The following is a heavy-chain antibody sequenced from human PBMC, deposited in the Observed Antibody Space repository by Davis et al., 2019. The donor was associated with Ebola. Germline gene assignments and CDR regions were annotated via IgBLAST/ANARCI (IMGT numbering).Heavy chain of an antibody. Sequence: GESLKISCAASGFTFSSYSMNWVRQAPGKGLEWVSSISSSSSYIYYADSVKGRFTISRDNAKNSLYLQMNSLRAEDTAVYYCASCSSSCQQGVDYWGQGTLVTVSS. CDR1: GFTFSSYS. V-gene: IGHV3-21*01. CDR3: ASCSSSCQQGVDY. J-gene: IGHJ4*02. CDR2: ISSSSSYI. D-gene: IGHD6-13*01.